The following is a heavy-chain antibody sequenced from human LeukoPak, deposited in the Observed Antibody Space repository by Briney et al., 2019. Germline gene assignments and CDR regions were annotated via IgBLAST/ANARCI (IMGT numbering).Heavy chain of an antibody. J-gene: IGHJ4*02. D-gene: IGHD1-1*01. CDR1: GFSFSTYS. V-gene: IGHV3-48*04. CDR3: ARWNLGSDY. Sequence: GGSLRLSCAASGFSFSTYSMNWVRQAPGKGLEWISYISSSSNTIYYADSVEGRFTISRDNAKNSLYLQMNSLRAEDTGVYYCARWNLGSDYWGQGTLVTVSS. CDR2: ISSSSNTI.